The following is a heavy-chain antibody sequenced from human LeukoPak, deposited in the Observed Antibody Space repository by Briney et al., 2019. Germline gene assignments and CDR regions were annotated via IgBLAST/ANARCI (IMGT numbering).Heavy chain of an antibody. CDR1: GFTFSSYA. Sequence: GVALRLSCAASGFTFSSYALSWVRQAPGKGLEWVSAISGSSGSTYYADSVKGRFTISRDNSKNTLYLQMNSLRAEDTAVYYCAKRALWYEDYWGQGTLVTVSS. CDR3: AKRALWYEDY. J-gene: IGHJ4*02. V-gene: IGHV3-23*01. CDR2: ISGSSGST. D-gene: IGHD6-13*01.